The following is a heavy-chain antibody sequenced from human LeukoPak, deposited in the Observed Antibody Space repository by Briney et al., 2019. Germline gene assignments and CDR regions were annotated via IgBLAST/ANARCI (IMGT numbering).Heavy chain of an antibody. Sequence: PGGSLRLSCAASGFTFSSYSMNWVRQAPGKGLEWVSSISSSSSTIYYADSVKGRFTISRDNAKNSLYLQMNSLRAEDTAVYYCAREGGGAFPTDYWGQGTLVTVSS. CDR2: ISSSSSTI. CDR3: AREGGGAFPTDY. V-gene: IGHV3-48*01. J-gene: IGHJ4*02. CDR1: GFTFSSYS. D-gene: IGHD1-26*01.